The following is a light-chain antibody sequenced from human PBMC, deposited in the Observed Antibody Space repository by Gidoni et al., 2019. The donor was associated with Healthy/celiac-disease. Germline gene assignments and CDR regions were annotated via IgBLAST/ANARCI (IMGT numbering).Light chain of an antibody. CDR1: QSISSY. Sequence: TQSPSSLSASVGDRVTITCRASQSISSYLNWYQQKPGKAPKLLIYAASSLQSGVPSRFSGSGSGTDFTLTISSLQPEDFATYYCQQSYSTPRTFGQGTRVEIK. J-gene: IGKJ1*01. CDR2: AAS. V-gene: IGKV1-39*01. CDR3: QQSYSTPRT.